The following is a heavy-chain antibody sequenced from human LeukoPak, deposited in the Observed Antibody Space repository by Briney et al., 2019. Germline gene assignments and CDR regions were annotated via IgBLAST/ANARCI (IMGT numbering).Heavy chain of an antibody. CDR1: GGTFISYG. Sequence: SVKVSCKASGGTFISYGISWVRQAPGQGLEWMGGIIPIFGTANYAKKFQGRGTITADESTSTAYMELSSLRSEDTAVYYCASVTQYQLIWDWFDPWGQGTLVTVSS. D-gene: IGHD2-2*01. J-gene: IGHJ5*02. CDR2: IIPIFGTA. CDR3: ASVTQYQLIWDWFDP. V-gene: IGHV1-69*13.